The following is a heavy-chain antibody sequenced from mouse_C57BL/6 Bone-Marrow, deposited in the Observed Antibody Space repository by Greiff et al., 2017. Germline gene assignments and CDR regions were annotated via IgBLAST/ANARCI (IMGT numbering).Heavy chain of an antibody. CDR2: IDPSDSYT. D-gene: IGHD2-2*01. CDR3: ARSDLLWLRRGFAY. CDR1: GYTFTSYW. J-gene: IGHJ3*01. V-gene: IGHV1-59*01. Sequence: QVQLQQPGAELVRPGTSVKLSCKASGYTFTSYWMHWVKQRPGQGLEWIGVIDPSDSYTNYNQKFKGKATLTVDTSSSTAYMQLSSLTSEDSAVYYCARSDLLWLRRGFAYWGQGTLVTVSA.